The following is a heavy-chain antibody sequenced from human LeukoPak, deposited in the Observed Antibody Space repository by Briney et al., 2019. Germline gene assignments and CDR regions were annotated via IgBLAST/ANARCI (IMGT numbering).Heavy chain of an antibody. J-gene: IGHJ4*02. CDR2: VYYRGNT. V-gene: IGHV4-59*01. CDR3: ARGSGYYDSSGYYGY. Sequence: SETLSLTCSVSGGSISSYYWSWIRQPPGKGLEWIGYVYYRGNTNYNPSLKSRVTISLDTSKNQFSLKLSSVTAADTAVYYCARGSGYYDSSGYYGYWGQGTLVTVSS. D-gene: IGHD3-22*01. CDR1: GGSISSYY.